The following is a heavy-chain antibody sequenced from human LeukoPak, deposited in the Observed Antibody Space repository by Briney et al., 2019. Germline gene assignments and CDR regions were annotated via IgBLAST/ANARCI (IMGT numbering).Heavy chain of an antibody. V-gene: IGHV3-48*02. Sequence: GGSLRLSCAASGFSFNSDSMNWVRQAPGPGLEWVSYISSGSSTIYCADSVKGRFTISRDNAKNSLYLQMSSLRDEDTAVYYCAREQVPLGTGIDYWGQGILGTVSS. CDR3: AREQVPLGTGIDY. J-gene: IGHJ4*02. CDR2: ISSGSSTI. CDR1: GFSFNSDS. D-gene: IGHD3/OR15-3a*01.